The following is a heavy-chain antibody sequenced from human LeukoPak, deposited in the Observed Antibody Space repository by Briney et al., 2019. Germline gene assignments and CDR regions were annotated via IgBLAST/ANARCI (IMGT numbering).Heavy chain of an antibody. V-gene: IGHV3-64D*06. CDR2: ISSNGDNT. CDR3: VRGTGY. J-gene: IGHJ4*02. CDR1: GFTFSTYV. Sequence: GGSLRLSCSVSGFTFSTYVMHWVRQAPGKGLEYVSAISSNGDNTYYSDSVKGRFTISRDNSKNTLYLQMSSLRADDTAVYYCVRGTGYWGQGTLVTVSS.